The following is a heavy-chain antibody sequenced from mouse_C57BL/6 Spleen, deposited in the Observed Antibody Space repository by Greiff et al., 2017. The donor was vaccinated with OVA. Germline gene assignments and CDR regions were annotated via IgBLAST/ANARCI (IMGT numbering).Heavy chain of an antibody. CDR2: INPSNGGT. Sequence: VQLQQPGTELVKPGASVKLSCKASGYTFTSYWMHWVKQRPGQGLEWIGNINPSNGGTNYNEKFKSKATLTVDKSSSTAYMQLSSLTSEDPAGDDCAEGSSNYPRVDYWGQGTTLTVSS. J-gene: IGHJ2*01. CDR3: AEGSSNYPRVDY. CDR1: GYTFTSYW. D-gene: IGHD2-5*01. V-gene: IGHV1-53*01.